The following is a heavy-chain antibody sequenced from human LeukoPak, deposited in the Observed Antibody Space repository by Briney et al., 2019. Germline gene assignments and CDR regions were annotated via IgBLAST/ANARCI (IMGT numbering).Heavy chain of an antibody. Sequence: GGSLRLSCVASGFTFSIYWMHCVRQAPGKGLVWVSRIKSDGSVTTYADSVKGRFTSSRDNAKNPLHLQMATLRAHDTAVYYCARMGIAAVGAYYFDYWGQGTLVAVSS. CDR1: GFTFSIYW. CDR2: IKSDGSVT. V-gene: IGHV3-74*03. J-gene: IGHJ4*02. CDR3: ARMGIAAVGAYYFDY. D-gene: IGHD6-13*01.